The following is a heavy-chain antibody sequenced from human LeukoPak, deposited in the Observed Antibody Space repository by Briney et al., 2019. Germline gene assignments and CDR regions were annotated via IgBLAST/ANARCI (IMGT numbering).Heavy chain of an antibody. Sequence: SETLSLTCAVYGGSFSGYYWSWIRQPPGKGLEWIGEINHSGSTNYNPSLKSRVTISVDTSKNQFSLKVTSLTAADTAVYYCARRYDSSRSPLNDRGRGNLITVSS. CDR2: INHSGST. V-gene: IGHV4-34*01. J-gene: IGHJ4*02. D-gene: IGHD3-10*01. CDR1: GGSFSGYY. CDR3: ARRYDSSRSPLND.